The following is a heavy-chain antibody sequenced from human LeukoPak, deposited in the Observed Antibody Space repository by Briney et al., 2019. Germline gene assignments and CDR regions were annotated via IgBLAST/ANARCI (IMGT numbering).Heavy chain of an antibody. Sequence: GGSLRLSCAASGFTFSSYAMSWVRQAPGKGLEWVSSISSSSSYIYYADSVKGRFTISRHNSKNSLYLQMNSLRAEDTAVYYCARDGYCSGRSCYYYGMDVWGQGTTVTVSS. D-gene: IGHD2-15*01. V-gene: IGHV3-21*01. CDR3: ARDGYCSGRSCYYYGMDV. J-gene: IGHJ6*02. CDR2: ISSSSSYI. CDR1: GFTFSSYA.